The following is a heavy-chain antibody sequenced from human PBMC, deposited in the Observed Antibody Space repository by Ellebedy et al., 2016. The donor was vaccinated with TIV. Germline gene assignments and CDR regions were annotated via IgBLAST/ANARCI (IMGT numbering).Heavy chain of an antibody. CDR1: GFPFSRFV. CDR2: LSKDRRIE. CDR3: ARNDAMDV. J-gene: IGHJ6*02. Sequence: PGGSLRLSCATSGFPFSRFVVHWVRQAPGKGLEWLAVLSKDRRIEFYADSVKGRFTISNETSRNIHYLHMNSLRADDTAVYYCARNDAMDVWGQGTTVTVSS. V-gene: IGHV3-30*04.